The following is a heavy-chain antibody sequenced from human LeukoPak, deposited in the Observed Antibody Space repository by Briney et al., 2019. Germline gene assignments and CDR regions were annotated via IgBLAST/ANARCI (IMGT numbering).Heavy chain of an antibody. CDR2: MNPNSANT. D-gene: IGHD4-11*01. J-gene: IGHJ4*02. CDR1: GYTFTTYD. Sequence: VASVKVSRKASGYTFTTYDINWVRQAAGQGLQWMGWMNPNSANTGYAQKFQGRVTFTRNISLSTAYMELSSLTSEDTAVYYCARGDNNYGGIDYWGQGTLVTVSS. V-gene: IGHV1-8*03. CDR3: ARGDNNYGGIDY.